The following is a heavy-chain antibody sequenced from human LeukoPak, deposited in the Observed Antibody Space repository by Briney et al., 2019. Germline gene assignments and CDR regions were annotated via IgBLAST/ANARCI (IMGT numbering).Heavy chain of an antibody. J-gene: IGHJ4*02. CDR1: GFTVSSNY. Sequence: GGSLRLSCAASGFTVSSNYMSWVRQAPGKGLEWVSVIYSGGSTYYADSVKGGFIISRDNSKNTVDLQMNSLRAEDTAVYYCARGHDYDSSVAYWGQGTLVTVSS. D-gene: IGHD3-22*01. CDR2: IYSGGST. CDR3: ARGHDYDSSVAY. V-gene: IGHV3-66*01.